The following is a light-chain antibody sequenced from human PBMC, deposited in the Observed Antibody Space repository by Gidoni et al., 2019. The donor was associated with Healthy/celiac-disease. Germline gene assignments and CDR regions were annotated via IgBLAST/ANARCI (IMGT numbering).Light chain of an antibody. V-gene: IGKV3-20*01. Sequence: EIVLTQTPGTRSLSPEERATLSCRASQSVSSSYVAWYQQKPGQAPRLLIYGASRRSTGIPDMFSGSGSLTHFTLTISRLEPEDFALYYCQQYGSSPPTFTFGPGTKVDIK. J-gene: IGKJ3*01. CDR1: QSVSSSY. CDR3: QQYGSSPPTFT. CDR2: GAS.